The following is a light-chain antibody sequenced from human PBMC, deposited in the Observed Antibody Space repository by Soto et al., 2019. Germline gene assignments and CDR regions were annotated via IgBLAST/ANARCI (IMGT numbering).Light chain of an antibody. CDR3: AAWDDSLSGSWV. CDR1: ISNIGSNY. CDR2: RSD. V-gene: IGLV1-47*01. Sequence: SVLTQPPSASGTPGQRVTISCSGSISNIGSNYVYWYQQLPGTAPKLLIYRSDQRPSGVPDRFSGSKSGTSASLAISGLRSEDEADYYCAAWDDSLSGSWVFGGGTKLTVL. J-gene: IGLJ3*02.